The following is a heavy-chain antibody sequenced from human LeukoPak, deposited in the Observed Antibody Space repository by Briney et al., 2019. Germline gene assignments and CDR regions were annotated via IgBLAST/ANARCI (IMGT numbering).Heavy chain of an antibody. Sequence: APVKVSCKASGYTFTTFAIHWVRQAPGQRLEWMGWIDAGNAKTRYSQKFQGRVTITRDTSASTMYMDLSSLRSEDTAVYYCARAATPAADYNWFDPWGQGTLVTVSS. J-gene: IGHJ5*02. CDR3: ARAATPAADYNWFDP. D-gene: IGHD6-13*01. V-gene: IGHV1-3*01. CDR2: IDAGNAKT. CDR1: GYTFTTFA.